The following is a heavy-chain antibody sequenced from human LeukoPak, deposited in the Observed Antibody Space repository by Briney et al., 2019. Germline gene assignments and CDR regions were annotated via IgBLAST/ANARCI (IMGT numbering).Heavy chain of an antibody. Sequence: PGGSLRLSCAASGFTFSDYYMSWIRQAPGKGLEWVSYISSSGSTIYYADSVKGRFTISRDNAKNSLYLQMTSLRAEDTAVYSCARTIAENMIVVVKALPLTFDYWGQGTWSPSPQ. J-gene: IGHJ4*02. CDR1: GFTFSDYY. CDR3: ARTIAENMIVVVKALPLTFDY. CDR2: ISSSGSTI. D-gene: IGHD3-22*01. V-gene: IGHV3-11*01.